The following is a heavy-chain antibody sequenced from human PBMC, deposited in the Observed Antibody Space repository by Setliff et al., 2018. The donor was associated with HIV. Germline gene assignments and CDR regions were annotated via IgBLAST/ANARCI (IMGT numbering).Heavy chain of an antibody. CDR3: ARVPSPYSSSWDFDY. CDR1: GYNFHGYY. Sequence: ASVKVSCKASGYNFHGYYIHWERQAPGQGLEWMGWINPNSGGTNSAQKFQGRVTMTRDTSINTAYMELTRLRSDDTAVYYCARVPSPYSSSWDFDYWGQGTLVTVSS. CDR2: INPNSGGT. D-gene: IGHD6-13*01. J-gene: IGHJ4*02. V-gene: IGHV1-2*02.